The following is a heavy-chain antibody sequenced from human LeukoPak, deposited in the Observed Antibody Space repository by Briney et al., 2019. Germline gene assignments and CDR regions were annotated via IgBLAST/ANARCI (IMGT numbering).Heavy chain of an antibody. D-gene: IGHD5-12*01. CDR1: GFTFSTYG. Sequence: PGGSLRLSCAASGFTFSTYGMNWVRQAPGKGLEWVSSISSSGSYVYYADSVKGRFTISRDNAKNSLYLQMNSLRAEDTAVYYCAKDLSGYDWGGYHDAFDIWGQGTMVTVSS. J-gene: IGHJ3*02. V-gene: IGHV3-21*06. CDR3: AKDLSGYDWGGYHDAFDI. CDR2: ISSSGSYV.